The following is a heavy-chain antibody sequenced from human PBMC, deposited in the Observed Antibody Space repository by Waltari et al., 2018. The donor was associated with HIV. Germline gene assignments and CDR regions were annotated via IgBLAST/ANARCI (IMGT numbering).Heavy chain of an antibody. V-gene: IGHV4-38-2*02. CDR3: AGVRPADQRYLDY. CDR2: SYHTGSA. J-gene: IGHJ4*02. Sequence: QVQLQESGPGLVRPSETLSLSCSVSGFSITTGYYWGWVRQPPGKGRELVGYSYHTGSAYYPPSLKRRVSISVDTSKNQFSLKVTSMTASDAAVYYCAGVRPADQRYLDYWGQGTLVTVSS. D-gene: IGHD6-25*01. CDR1: GFSITTGYY.